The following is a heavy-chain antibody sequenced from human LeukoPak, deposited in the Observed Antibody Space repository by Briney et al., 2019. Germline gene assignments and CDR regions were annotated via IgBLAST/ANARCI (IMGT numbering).Heavy chain of an antibody. V-gene: IGHV3-21*01. CDR3: ARGGSSEIDY. CDR2: ITSSSSYI. D-gene: IGHD6-13*01. Sequence: GGSLRLSCAASGFTFSSYSMNWVRQAPGKGLEWVSSITSSSSYIYYADSVKGRFTISRDNAKNSLYLEMNSLRAEDTAVYYCARGGSSEIDYWGQGTLVTVSS. J-gene: IGHJ4*02. CDR1: GFTFSSYS.